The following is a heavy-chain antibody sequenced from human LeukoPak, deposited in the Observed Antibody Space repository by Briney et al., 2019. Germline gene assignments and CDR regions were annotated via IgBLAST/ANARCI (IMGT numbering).Heavy chain of an antibody. D-gene: IGHD3-9*01. CDR1: GFTFSDHY. CDR3: FKQKTAYDIDAFDI. V-gene: IGHV3-72*01. Sequence: HPGGSLIPSCAASGFTFSDHYMDWLRQATGKGLEWFGRTRNKANSYTTEYAASVKCRFTISRDDSKNSLYLQMNSLKTEDTAVFFFFKQKTAYDIDAFDIWGQGTMVTVSS. CDR2: TRNKANSYTT. J-gene: IGHJ3*02.